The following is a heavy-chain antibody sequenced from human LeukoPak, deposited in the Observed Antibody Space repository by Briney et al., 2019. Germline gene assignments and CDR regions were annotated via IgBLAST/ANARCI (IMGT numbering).Heavy chain of an antibody. V-gene: IGHV3-74*01. CDR1: GFTFSRYW. J-gene: IGHJ4*02. CDR3: ARGTISGGLFDY. Sequence: GGSLRLSCAASGFTFSRYWMHWLRQAPGKGLVWVSRISTDGSSTSYADSVKGRFTISRDNGKNTLYLQMNSLRAEDTAVYYCARGTISGGLFDYWGQGTLVTVSS. D-gene: IGHD6-19*01. CDR2: ISTDGSST.